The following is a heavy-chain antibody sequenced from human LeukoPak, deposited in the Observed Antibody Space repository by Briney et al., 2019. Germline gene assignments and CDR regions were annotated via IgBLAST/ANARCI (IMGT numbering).Heavy chain of an antibody. Sequence: SVKVSCKASGYTFTSYAISWVRQAPGQGLEWMGGIIPIFGTANYAQKFQGRVTITADESTSTAYMELSSLRSEDTAVYYCARDPLDIVVVPAAESGDYWGQGTLVTVSS. CDR3: ARDPLDIVVVPAAESGDY. D-gene: IGHD2-2*01. V-gene: IGHV1-69*13. CDR1: GYTFTSYA. J-gene: IGHJ4*02. CDR2: IIPIFGTA.